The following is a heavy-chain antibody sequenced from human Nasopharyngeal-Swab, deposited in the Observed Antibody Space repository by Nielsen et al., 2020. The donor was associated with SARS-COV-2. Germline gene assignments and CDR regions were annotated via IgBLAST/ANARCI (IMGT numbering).Heavy chain of an antibody. V-gene: IGHV3-30*14. CDR3: ARDYDVFTGYPSHFFDH. CDR1: GFTFSSCA. CDR2: ISYDGSNE. J-gene: IGHJ4*02. Sequence: GESLKISCAASGFTFSSCAMHWVRLAPGKGREWVAVISYDGSNEYYADSVKGRFTISRDNSKDTLYLQMNSMRLEDTAFYYCARDYDVFTGYPSHFFDHWGQGTLVTVSS. D-gene: IGHD3-9*01.